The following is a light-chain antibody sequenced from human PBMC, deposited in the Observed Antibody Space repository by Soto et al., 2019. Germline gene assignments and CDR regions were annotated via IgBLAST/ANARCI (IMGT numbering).Light chain of an antibody. V-gene: IGLV1-47*01. CDR1: SSNIGSNY. Sequence: QAVVTQPPSASGTPGQRVTISCSGSSSNIGSNYVYWYQQLPGTAPKLLIYRNNQRASGVPDRFSGSKSGTSASLAISGLRSEDEADYYCAAWDDSLSGWVFGGGTQLTVL. CDR3: AAWDDSLSGWV. J-gene: IGLJ3*02. CDR2: RNN.